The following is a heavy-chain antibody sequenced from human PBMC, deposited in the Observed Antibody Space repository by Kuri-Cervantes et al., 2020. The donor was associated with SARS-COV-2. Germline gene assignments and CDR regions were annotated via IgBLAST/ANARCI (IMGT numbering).Heavy chain of an antibody. CDR3: ATGVNHGGLTIFGVVIPPFDY. D-gene: IGHD3-3*01. V-gene: IGHV3-23*01. CDR1: GFTFSSYA. CDR2: ISGSGGST. Sequence: ETLSLTCAASGFTFSSYAMSWVRQAPGKGLEWVSAISGSGGSTYYADSVKGRFTISRDNAKNSLYLQMNSLRAEDTAVYYCATGVNHGGLTIFGVVIPPFDYWGQGTLVTVSS. J-gene: IGHJ4*02.